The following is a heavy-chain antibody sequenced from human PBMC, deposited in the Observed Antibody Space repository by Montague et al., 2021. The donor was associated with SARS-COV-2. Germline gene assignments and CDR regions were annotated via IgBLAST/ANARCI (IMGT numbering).Heavy chain of an antibody. D-gene: IGHD6-13*01. CDR2: ICYSGST. CDR1: GGSISSSSYY. J-gene: IGHJ6*02. Sequence: SETLSLTCTVSGGSISSSSYYWGWIRQPPGKGLEWIGSICYSGSTYYNPSLKSRVTISVDTSKNQFSLKLSSVTAADTAVYYCARVGRQQLVRLSGMDVWGQGTTATVSS. V-gene: IGHV4-39*07. CDR3: ARVGRQQLVRLSGMDV.